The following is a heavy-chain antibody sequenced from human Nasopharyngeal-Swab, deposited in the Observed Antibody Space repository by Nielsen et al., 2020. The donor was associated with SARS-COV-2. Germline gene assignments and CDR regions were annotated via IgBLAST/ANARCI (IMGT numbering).Heavy chain of an antibody. CDR2: ISYDGSNK. CDR1: GFTFSSYV. J-gene: IGHJ4*02. D-gene: IGHD1-26*01. Sequence: GESLKISCAASGFTFSSYVMHWVRQAPGKGLEWVAVISYDGSNKYYADSVKGRFTISRDNSKNTLYLQMNSLRAEDTAVYYCARDLDGSYSPFDYWGQGTQVTVSS. CDR3: ARDLDGSYSPFDY. V-gene: IGHV3-30-3*01.